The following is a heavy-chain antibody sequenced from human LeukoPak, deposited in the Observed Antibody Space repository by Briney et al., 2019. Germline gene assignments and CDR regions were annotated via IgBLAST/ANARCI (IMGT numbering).Heavy chain of an antibody. J-gene: IGHJ6*02. Sequence: SETLSLTCTVSGGSISSYYWSWIRQPAGKGLEWIGHIYNSGSTNYNPSLKGRVTMSVATSKNQFSLHLSSVTAADTAVYYCARAPCARYYYGMDVWGQGTTVTVSS. CDR3: ARAPCARYYYGMDV. CDR2: IYNSGST. V-gene: IGHV4-4*07. CDR1: GGSISSYY.